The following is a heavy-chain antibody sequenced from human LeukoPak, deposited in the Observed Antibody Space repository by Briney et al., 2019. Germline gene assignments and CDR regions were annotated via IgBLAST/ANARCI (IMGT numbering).Heavy chain of an antibody. CDR2: IIPIFGTA. CDR1: GGTFSSYA. Sequence: SVKVSCKASGGTFSSYAISWVRQAPGQGLEWMGGIIPIFGTANYAQKFQGRVTITTDESTSTAYMELSSLRSEDTAVYYCARVILDCSSTSWFTGTPGYYYYYMDVWGKGTTVTVSS. CDR3: ARVILDCSSTSWFTGTPGYYYYYMDV. D-gene: IGHD2-2*01. J-gene: IGHJ6*03. V-gene: IGHV1-69*05.